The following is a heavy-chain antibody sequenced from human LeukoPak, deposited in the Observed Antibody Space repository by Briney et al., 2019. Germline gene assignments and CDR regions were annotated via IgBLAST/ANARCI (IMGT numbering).Heavy chain of an antibody. V-gene: IGHV1-69*05. D-gene: IGHD2-2*01. Sequence: GASVKVSCKASGGTFSSYAISWVRQAPGQGLEWMGGIIPIFGTANYAQKFQGRVTITTDESTSTAYMELSSLRSEDTAVYYRARGYCSSTSCQYFQHWGQGTLVTVSS. CDR2: IIPIFGTA. CDR3: ARGYCSSTSCQYFQH. CDR1: GGTFSSYA. J-gene: IGHJ1*01.